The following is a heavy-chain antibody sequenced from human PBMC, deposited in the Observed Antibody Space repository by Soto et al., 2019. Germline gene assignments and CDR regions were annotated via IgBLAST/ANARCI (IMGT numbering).Heavy chain of an antibody. CDR1: GFTFGDYA. V-gene: IGHV3-49*04. D-gene: IGHD3-22*01. CDR2: IRSKAYGGTT. CDR3: TRTDHYYDSSGYYL. Sequence: PGGSLRLSCTASGFTFGDYAMSWVRQAPGKGLEWVGFIRSKAYGGTTEYAASVKGRFTISRDDSKSIAYLQMNSLKTEDTAVYYCTRTDHYYDSSGYYLWGQGTLVTVSS. J-gene: IGHJ4*02.